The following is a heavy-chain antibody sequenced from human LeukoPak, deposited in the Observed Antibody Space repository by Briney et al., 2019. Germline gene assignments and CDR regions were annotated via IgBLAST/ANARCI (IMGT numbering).Heavy chain of an antibody. V-gene: IGHV1-46*01. D-gene: IGHD5-12*01. Sequence: ASVKVSCKASGYTLTNHYIHWVRQAPGQGLEWMGIMNPNGGSTSYPQKFQGRVTMTRDTSTSTVYMELSSLRSEDTAVYYCARDRVSGGYVTFDYWGQGTLVTVSS. J-gene: IGHJ4*02. CDR2: MNPNGGST. CDR3: ARDRVSGGYVTFDY. CDR1: GYTLTNHY.